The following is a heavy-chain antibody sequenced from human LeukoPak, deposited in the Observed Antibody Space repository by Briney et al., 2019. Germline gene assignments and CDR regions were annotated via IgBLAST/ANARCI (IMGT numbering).Heavy chain of an antibody. V-gene: IGHV3-48*03. Sequence: GGSLRLSCAASGFTFSTYEMHWVRQAPGKGLEWVSDISSGGSTIYYADSVKGRFTTSRDNAKNLLYLQMHSLRAEDTAVYYCSLLAVASPQDYWGQGTLVTVSS. CDR3: SLLAVASPQDY. D-gene: IGHD6-19*01. CDR1: GFTFSTYE. J-gene: IGHJ4*02. CDR2: ISSGGSTI.